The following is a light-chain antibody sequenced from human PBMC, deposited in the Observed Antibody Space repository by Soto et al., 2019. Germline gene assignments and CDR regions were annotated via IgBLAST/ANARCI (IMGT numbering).Light chain of an antibody. CDR2: GAV. CDR1: QSVSTN. Sequence: EIVMTQSPATLSVSPGERATLSCRASQSVSTNLAWYQQKPGQSPRLLIYGAVTMATGIPARFSGSGSETEFTLTISSLQSEDFAVYYCQQYTNWPSYSFGQGTNLEIK. CDR3: QQYTNWPSYS. V-gene: IGKV3-15*01. J-gene: IGKJ2*01.